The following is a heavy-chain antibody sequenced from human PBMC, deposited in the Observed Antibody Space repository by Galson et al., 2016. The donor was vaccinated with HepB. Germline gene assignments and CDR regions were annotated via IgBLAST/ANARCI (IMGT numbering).Heavy chain of an antibody. J-gene: IGHJ4*03. D-gene: IGHD2-15*01. CDR2: VYPADSDT. CDR3: ARGGFCGVNCHSTLLDY. V-gene: IGHV5-51*01. Sequence: QSGAEVKKPGESLKISCQVSGYRFTAFWIGWVRELPGKGLEWVGTVYPADSDTRYSPSFQGDVTISVDRSASVAYLQWSSLKASDTAKYYCARGGFCGVNCHSTLLDYWGQGTTVTVSS. CDR1: GYRFTAFW.